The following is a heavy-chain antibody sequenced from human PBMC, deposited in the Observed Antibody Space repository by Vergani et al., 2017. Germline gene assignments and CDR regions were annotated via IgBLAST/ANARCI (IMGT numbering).Heavy chain of an antibody. Sequence: EVQLLESGGGLVQPGGSLRLSCAASGFTFSSYAMSWVRQAPGKGLEWVSAISGSGGSTYYADSVKGRFTISRDNSKNTLYLQMNSLRAEDTAVYYCAKNPGVYFSGGSCYPSDWYDGMDVWGQGTTVTVSS. J-gene: IGHJ6*02. D-gene: IGHD2-15*01. CDR3: AKNPGVYFSGGSCYPSDWYDGMDV. CDR2: ISGSGGST. CDR1: GFTFSSYA. V-gene: IGHV3-23*01.